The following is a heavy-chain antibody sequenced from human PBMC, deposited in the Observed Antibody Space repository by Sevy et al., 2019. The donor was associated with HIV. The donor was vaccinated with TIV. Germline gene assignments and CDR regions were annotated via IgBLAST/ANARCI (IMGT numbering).Heavy chain of an antibody. Sequence: GGSLRLSCAASGFTFSSYDMHWVRQAPGKGLEWVAFISFGGSNKYYADSVKGRFTISRDNSKNTLYLQINSLRPEDTAVYYCAHLDFDVGTTMGMGEYWGQGTLVTVSS. CDR2: ISFGGSNK. D-gene: IGHD5-18*01. V-gene: IGHV3-30*03. CDR1: GFTFSSYD. CDR3: AHLDFDVGTTMGMGEY. J-gene: IGHJ4*02.